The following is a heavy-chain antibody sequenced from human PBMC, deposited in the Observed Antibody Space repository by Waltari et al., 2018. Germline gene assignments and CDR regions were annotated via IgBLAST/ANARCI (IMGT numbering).Heavy chain of an antibody. CDR3: ARVAARNRGYYYYMDV. D-gene: IGHD6-6*01. V-gene: IGHV3-7*01. CDR1: GFTFSSYW. Sequence: EVQLVESGGGLVQPGGSLRLSCAASGFTFSSYWMSWVRQAPGKGLEWVANIKQDGSEKYYVDSVKGRFTISRDNAKNSLYLQMNSLRAEDTAVYYCARVAARNRGYYYYMDVWGKGTTVTVSS. CDR2: IKQDGSEK. J-gene: IGHJ6*03.